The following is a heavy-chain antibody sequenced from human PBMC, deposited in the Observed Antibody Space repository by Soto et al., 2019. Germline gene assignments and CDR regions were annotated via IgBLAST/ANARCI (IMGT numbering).Heavy chain of an antibody. CDR3: ARDRSPYCSSTSCHPSYYGMDV. CDR2: IKQDGSEK. J-gene: IGHJ6*02. V-gene: IGHV3-7*03. Sequence: PGGSLRLSCAASGFTFSSYWMSWVRQAPGKGLEWVANIKQDGSEKYYVDSVKGRLTISRDNAKNSLYLQMNSLRAEDTAVYYRARDRSPYCSSTSCHPSYYGMDVWGQGTTVTVSS. CDR1: GFTFSSYW. D-gene: IGHD2-2*01.